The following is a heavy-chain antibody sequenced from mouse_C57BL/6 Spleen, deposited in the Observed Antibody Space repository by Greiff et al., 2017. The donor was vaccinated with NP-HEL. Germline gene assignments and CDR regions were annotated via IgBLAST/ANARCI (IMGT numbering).Heavy chain of an antibody. V-gene: IGHV1-18*01. CDR3: ARSIHYYGSSLFDY. Sequence: EVQLQESGPELVKPGASVKIPCKASGYTFTDYNMDWVKQSHGKSLEWIGDINPNNGGTIYNQKFKGKATLTVDKSSSTAYMELRSLTSEDTAVYYCARSIHYYGSSLFDYWGQGTTLTVSS. D-gene: IGHD1-1*01. CDR2: INPNNGGT. J-gene: IGHJ2*01. CDR1: GYTFTDYN.